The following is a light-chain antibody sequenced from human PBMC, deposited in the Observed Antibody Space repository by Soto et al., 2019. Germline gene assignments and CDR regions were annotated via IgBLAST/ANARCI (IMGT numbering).Light chain of an antibody. V-gene: IGKV3D-20*02. CDR3: QQRSNWPWT. J-gene: IGKJ1*01. CDR2: DAS. Sequence: EIVLTQSPGTLSLSPGERATLSCRASQSLSSSYLAWYQQKLGQAPRLLVYDASNRATGIPARFSGSGSGTDFTLTISSLEPEDFAVYYCQQRSNWPWTFGQGTKVDI. CDR1: QSLSSSY.